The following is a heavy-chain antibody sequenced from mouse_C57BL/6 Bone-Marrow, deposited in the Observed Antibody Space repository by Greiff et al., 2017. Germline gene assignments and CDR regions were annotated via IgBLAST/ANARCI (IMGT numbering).Heavy chain of an antibody. CDR1: GFNIKDDY. Sequence: EVKLVESGAELVRPGASVKLSCTASGFNIKDDYMHWVKQRPEQGLEWIGWIDPENGDTEYASKFQGKATITADTSSNTAYLQLSSLTSEDTAVYYCTTYYGNQFAYWGQGTLVTVSA. D-gene: IGHD2-1*01. CDR3: TTYYGNQFAY. J-gene: IGHJ3*01. V-gene: IGHV14-4*01. CDR2: IDPENGDT.